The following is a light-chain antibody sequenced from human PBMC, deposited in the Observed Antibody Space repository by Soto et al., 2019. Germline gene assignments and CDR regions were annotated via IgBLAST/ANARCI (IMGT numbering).Light chain of an antibody. Sequence: QAVVTQPPSASGTPGQRVTISCSGSSSNIGSNYAYWYQHLPGTAPKLLIYRNDQRPSGVPDRFSGSKSGTSASLAISGLRSEDEAEYYCATWDATLSGPVVFGGGTKLTVL. CDR3: ATWDATLSGPVV. CDR1: SSNIGSNY. V-gene: IGLV1-47*01. J-gene: IGLJ3*02. CDR2: RND.